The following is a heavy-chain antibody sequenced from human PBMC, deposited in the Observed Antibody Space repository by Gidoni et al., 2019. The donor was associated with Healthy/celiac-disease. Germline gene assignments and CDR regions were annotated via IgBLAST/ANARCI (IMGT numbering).Heavy chain of an antibody. CDR3: ARVGYEGSGSYYHTYYYYGMDV. CDR2: IWYDGRNK. Sequence: QVQLVESGGGVVQPGRSLSLSCAAPGFTFSSYGLHWVRQAPGKGLEWVAVIWYDGRNKYYADSVKGRFTISRDNSKNTLYLQMNSLRAEDTAVYYCARVGYEGSGSYYHTYYYYGMDVWGQGTTVTVSS. D-gene: IGHD3-10*01. V-gene: IGHV3-33*01. J-gene: IGHJ6*02. CDR1: GFTFSSYG.